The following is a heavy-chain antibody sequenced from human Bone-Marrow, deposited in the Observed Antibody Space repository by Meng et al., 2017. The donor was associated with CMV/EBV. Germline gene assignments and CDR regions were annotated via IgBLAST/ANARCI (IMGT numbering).Heavy chain of an antibody. CDR3: AREIWGVSPWFDP. Sequence: SETLSPTCTVSGGSVSSGSYYWSWIRQPPGKGLEWIGYIYYSGSTNYNPSLKSRVTISVDTSKNQFSLKLSSVTAADTAVYYCAREIWGVSPWFDPWGQGTLVTVSS. D-gene: IGHD3-16*01. CDR2: IYYSGST. J-gene: IGHJ5*02. V-gene: IGHV4-61*01. CDR1: GGSVSSGSYY.